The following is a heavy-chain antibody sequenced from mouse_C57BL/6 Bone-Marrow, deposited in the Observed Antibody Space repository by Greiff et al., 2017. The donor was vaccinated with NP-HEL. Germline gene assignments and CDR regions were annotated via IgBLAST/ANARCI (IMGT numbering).Heavy chain of an antibody. CDR3: TSPDYDGSSTWFAY. V-gene: IGHV1-15*01. J-gene: IGHJ3*01. CDR2: FDPETGGT. CDR1: GYTFTDYE. D-gene: IGHD1-1*01. Sequence: QVQLQQSGAELVRPGASVTLSCKASGYTFTDYEMHWVKQTPVHGLEWIGAFDPETGGTAYNQKFKGKAILTADKSSSTAYMELRSLTSDDSAVYYCTSPDYDGSSTWFAYWGQGTLVTGSA.